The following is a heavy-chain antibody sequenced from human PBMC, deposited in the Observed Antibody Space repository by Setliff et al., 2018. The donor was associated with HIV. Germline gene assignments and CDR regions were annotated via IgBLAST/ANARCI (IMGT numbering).Heavy chain of an antibody. CDR1: GYMFTNYA. CDR3: ARGVIRGVISQGGLDY. Sequence: ASVKVSCKASGYMFTNYALHWVRQAPGQRLEWMGWINAYNGNTKYSQKFQGRVTITMDTGASTAYMELNSLRSEDSAVYYCARGVIRGVISQGGLDYWGPGTLVTVSS. V-gene: IGHV1-3*01. CDR2: INAYNGNT. D-gene: IGHD3-10*01. J-gene: IGHJ4*02.